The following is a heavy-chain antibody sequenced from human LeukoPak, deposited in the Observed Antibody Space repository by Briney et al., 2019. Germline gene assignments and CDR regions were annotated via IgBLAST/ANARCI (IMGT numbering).Heavy chain of an antibody. Sequence: PSETLSLTCTVSGGSIGSSKYYWGWIHQPPGKGLEWIGSIYYSGSTYYNPSLKSRVTISVDTSKNQFSLKLSSVTAADTAVYFCARPQSVDYSSSSGSDAFDIWGQGTMVTVSS. D-gene: IGHD6-6*01. CDR3: ARPQSVDYSSSSGSDAFDI. CDR2: IYYSGST. V-gene: IGHV4-39*01. J-gene: IGHJ3*02. CDR1: GGSIGSSKYY.